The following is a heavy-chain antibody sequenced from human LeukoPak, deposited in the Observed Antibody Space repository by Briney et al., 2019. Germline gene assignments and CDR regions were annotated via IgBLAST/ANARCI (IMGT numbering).Heavy chain of an antibody. Sequence: GASVTVSCKASGYTFTSYGISRVRQAPGQGLEWMGWISAYNGNTNYAQKLQGRVTMTTDTSTSTAYMDLRSLRSDDTAVYYCARGGDSSGWYVFDYWGQGTLVTVSS. CDR1: GYTFTSYG. V-gene: IGHV1-18*01. CDR2: ISAYNGNT. D-gene: IGHD6-19*01. J-gene: IGHJ4*02. CDR3: ARGGDSSGWYVFDY.